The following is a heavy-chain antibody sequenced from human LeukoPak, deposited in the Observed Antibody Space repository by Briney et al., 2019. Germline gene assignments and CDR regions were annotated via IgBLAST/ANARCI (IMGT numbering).Heavy chain of an antibody. CDR1: GGSISSGSYY. CDR2: IYTSGST. V-gene: IGHV4-61*02. Sequence: PSETLSLTCTVSGGSISSGSYYWSWIRQPAGKGLEWIGRIYTSGSTYYHPSLKSRVTISVDTLKNQFSLKLSSVTAADTAVYYCARSPGPLWFGELPDYWGQGTLVTVSS. J-gene: IGHJ4*02. CDR3: ARSPGPLWFGELPDY. D-gene: IGHD3-10*01.